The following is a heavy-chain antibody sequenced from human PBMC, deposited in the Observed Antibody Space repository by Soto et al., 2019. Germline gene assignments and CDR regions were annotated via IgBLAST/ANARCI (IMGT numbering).Heavy chain of an antibody. Sequence: PSETLSLTGTVSGGSISSYYWSWIRQPPGKGLEWIGYIYYSGSTNYNPSLKSRVTISVDTSKNQFSLKLSSVTAADTAVYYCARERPGDGYDILTGTTCYYYRDEDWGKGTPATVPS. J-gene: IGHJ6*04. CDR2: IYYSGST. CDR1: GGSISSYY. CDR3: ARERPGDGYDILTGTTCYYYRDED. D-gene: IGHD3-9*01. V-gene: IGHV4-59*01.